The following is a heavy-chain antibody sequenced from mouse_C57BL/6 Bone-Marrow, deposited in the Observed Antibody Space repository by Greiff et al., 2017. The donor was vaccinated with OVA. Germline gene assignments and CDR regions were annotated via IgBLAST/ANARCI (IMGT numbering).Heavy chain of an antibody. D-gene: IGHD2-4*01. CDR1: GFTFSNYW. J-gene: IGHJ3*01. V-gene: IGHV6-3*01. CDR3: TKLRPTWFAY. CDR2: IRLKSDNYAT. Sequence: EVQLQESGGGLVQPGGSMKLSCVASGFTFSNYWMNWVRQSPEKGLEWVAQIRLKSDNYATHYAESVKGRFTISRDDSKSSVYLQMNNLRAEDTGIYYCTKLRPTWFAYWGQGTLVTVSA.